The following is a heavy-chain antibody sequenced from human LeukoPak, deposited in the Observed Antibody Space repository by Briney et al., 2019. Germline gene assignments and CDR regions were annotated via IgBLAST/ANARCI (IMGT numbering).Heavy chain of an antibody. CDR2: IYTSGST. CDR1: GGSISSYY. Sequence: SETLSLTCTVSGGSISSYYWSWIRQPPGKGLEWIGYIYTSGSTNYNPPLKSRVIISVDTSKNQFSLKLSSVTAADTAVYYCARSSIAARYSWFDPWGQGTLVTVSS. V-gene: IGHV4-4*09. CDR3: ARSSIAARYSWFDP. J-gene: IGHJ5*02. D-gene: IGHD6-6*01.